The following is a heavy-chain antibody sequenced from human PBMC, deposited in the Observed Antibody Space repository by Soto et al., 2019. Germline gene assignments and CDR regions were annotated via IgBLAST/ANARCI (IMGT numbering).Heavy chain of an antibody. V-gene: IGHV4-59*01. CDR3: AVGTTRDYFDY. Sequence: SETLSLTCTVSGGSISSYYWSWIRQPPGKGLEWIGYIYYSGSTNYNPSLKSRVTISVDTSKNQFSLNLRSVTAADTAVYYCAVGTTRDYFDYWGQGTLVTVSS. CDR1: GGSISSYY. D-gene: IGHD1-26*01. CDR2: IYYSGST. J-gene: IGHJ4*02.